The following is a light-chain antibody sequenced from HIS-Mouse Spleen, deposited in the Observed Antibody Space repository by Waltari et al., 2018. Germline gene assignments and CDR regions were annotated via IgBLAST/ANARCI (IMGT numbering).Light chain of an antibody. V-gene: IGLV5-37*01. J-gene: IGLJ2*01. CDR3: QVWDSSSDHVV. CDR1: SYINVGSYN. Sequence: QPVLTQPPSSSASPGESARLTCTLPSYINVGSYNLYRYQQKPGSPPRYLLYYYSDSDKGQSSGVPSRFSGSKDASANTGILLISGLQSEDEADYYCQVWDSSSDHVVFGGGTKLTVL. CDR2: YYSDSDK.